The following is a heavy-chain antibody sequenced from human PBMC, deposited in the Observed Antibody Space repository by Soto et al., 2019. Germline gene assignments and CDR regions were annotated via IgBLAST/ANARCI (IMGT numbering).Heavy chain of an antibody. CDR2: TIPMFGTA. D-gene: IGHD2-15*01. V-gene: IGHV1-69*12. J-gene: IGHJ5*02. CDR1: GGSLHGFG. CDR3: AGVSVVVPALPSEGFDP. Sequence: QVQPEQSGAEVKKPGSSVKVSCQPSGGSLHGFGFTWVRQAPGHGLECMGGTIPMFGTARYAQKFQGRLTITADESTGTTYMELNNLRPDDTAMYYCAGVSVVVPALPSEGFDPWGQGTPVIVSS.